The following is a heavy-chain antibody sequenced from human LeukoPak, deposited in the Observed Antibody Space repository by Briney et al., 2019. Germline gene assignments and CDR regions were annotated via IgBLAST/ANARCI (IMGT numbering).Heavy chain of an antibody. CDR2: IYPGDSDT. V-gene: IGHV5-51*01. Sequence: GESLKISCKGSGYSFPTSWIAWVRQMPGKGLEWTGIIYPGDSDTRYGPSFQGQVTISADKSISTAYLQWSSLKASDTAMYYCARLAYCSGGSCYSSYTMDVWGQGTTVTVSS. D-gene: IGHD2-15*01. J-gene: IGHJ6*02. CDR3: ARLAYCSGGSCYSSYTMDV. CDR1: GYSFPTSW.